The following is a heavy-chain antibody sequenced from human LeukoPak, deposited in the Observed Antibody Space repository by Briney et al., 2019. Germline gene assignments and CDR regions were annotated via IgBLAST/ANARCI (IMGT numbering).Heavy chain of an antibody. V-gene: IGHV3-66*01. CDR3: ARSGEYYYDSSGFDY. CDR2: IYSGGST. Sequence: GGSLRLSCAASGFTVSSNYMSWVRQAPGKGLEWVSVIYSGGSTYYADSVKGRFTISRDNAKNSLYLQMNSLRAEDTAVYYCARSGEYYYDSSGFDYWGQGTLVTVSS. J-gene: IGHJ4*02. CDR1: GFTVSSNY. D-gene: IGHD3-22*01.